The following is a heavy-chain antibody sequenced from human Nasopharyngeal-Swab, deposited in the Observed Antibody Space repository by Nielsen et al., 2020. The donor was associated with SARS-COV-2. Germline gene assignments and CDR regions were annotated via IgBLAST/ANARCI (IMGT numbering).Heavy chain of an antibody. CDR3: ARLWPTVTTQ. V-gene: IGHV4-39*07. Sequence: SETLSLTCTVSGGSVSDSVYYWAWIRQPPGKGLEWIGSVYYSGSAYYNPSLKSRVTLSIDTSEKQFSLKLNSVTAADTALYYCARLWPTVTTQWGQGTMVTVSS. CDR2: VYYSGSA. D-gene: IGHD4-17*01. J-gene: IGHJ3*01. CDR1: GGSVSDSVYY.